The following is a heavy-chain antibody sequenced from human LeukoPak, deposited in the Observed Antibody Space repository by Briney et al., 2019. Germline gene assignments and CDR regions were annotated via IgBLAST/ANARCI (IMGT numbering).Heavy chain of an antibody. Sequence: SVKVSCKASGGTFSSYAISWVRQAPGQGLEWMGRIIPILGIANYAQKFQGRVTITADKSTSTAYMELSSPRSEDTAVYYCARVMVRGVTIPLYYFDYWGQGTLVTVSS. V-gene: IGHV1-69*04. CDR1: GGTFSSYA. D-gene: IGHD3-10*01. CDR2: IIPILGIA. CDR3: ARVMVRGVTIPLYYFDY. J-gene: IGHJ4*02.